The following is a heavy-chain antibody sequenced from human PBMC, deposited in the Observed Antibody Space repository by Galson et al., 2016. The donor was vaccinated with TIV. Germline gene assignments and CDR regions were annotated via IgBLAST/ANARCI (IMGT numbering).Heavy chain of an antibody. D-gene: IGHD3-3*01. J-gene: IGHJ4*02. CDR3: TRDGPLFGVEIDY. V-gene: IGHV3-21*01. CDR2: ISRGGSNYI. CDR1: GFSFSSYS. Sequence: SLRLSCAASGFSFSSYSMNWARQAPGKGLEWVSSISRGGSNYIYYADSVKGRFIISRDSAKNSLYLQMNSLRAEDTAVYYCTRDGPLFGVEIDYWGQGTLVTVSS.